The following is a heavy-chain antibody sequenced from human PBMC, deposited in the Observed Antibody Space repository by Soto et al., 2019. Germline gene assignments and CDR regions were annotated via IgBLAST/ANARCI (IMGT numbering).Heavy chain of an antibody. CDR2: IYSGGST. CDR1: GFTVSSNY. CDR3: ARDQLRTDYYYYGMDV. D-gene: IGHD4-17*01. V-gene: IGHV3-53*01. J-gene: IGHJ6*02. Sequence: GGSLRLSCAASGFTVSSNYMSWVRQAPGKGLEWVSVIYSGGSTYYADSVKGRFTISRDNSKNTLYLQMNSLRAEDTAVYYCARDQLRTDYYYYGMDVWGQGTTVTVS.